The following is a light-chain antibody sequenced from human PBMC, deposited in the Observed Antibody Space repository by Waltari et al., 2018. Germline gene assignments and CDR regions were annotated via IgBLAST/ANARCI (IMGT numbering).Light chain of an antibody. CDR2: GAS. CDR1: QSVSSN. J-gene: IGKJ2*01. CDR3: QQYNNWPFYT. V-gene: IGKV3-15*01. Sequence: EIVMTQSPATLSVSPGERATLSCRASQSVSSNLAWYQQKPGQAPRLLIYGASTRATGIPARFSCSGSGTEFTLTISSLQSEDFAVYYCQQYNNWPFYTFGQGTKLEIK.